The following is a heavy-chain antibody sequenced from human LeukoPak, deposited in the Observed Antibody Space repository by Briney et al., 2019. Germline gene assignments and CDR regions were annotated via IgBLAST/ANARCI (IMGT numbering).Heavy chain of an antibody. Sequence: PGGSLRLSCAASGFTFSSYWMSWVRQAPRKGLEWVANIKQDGSEKYYVDSVKGRFTISRDNAKNSLYLQMNSLRAEDTAVYYCARGSGVYYGSGTSGDAFDIWGQGTMVTVSS. V-gene: IGHV3-7*01. CDR3: ARGSGVYYGSGTSGDAFDI. CDR1: GFTFSSYW. J-gene: IGHJ3*02. CDR2: IKQDGSEK. D-gene: IGHD3-10*01.